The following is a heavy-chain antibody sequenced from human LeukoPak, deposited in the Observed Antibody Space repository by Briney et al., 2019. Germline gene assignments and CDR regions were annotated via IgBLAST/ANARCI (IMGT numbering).Heavy chain of an antibody. CDR3: ARAGDSSGYSDY. V-gene: IGHV4-34*01. Sequence: PSETLSLTCAVYGGSFSGYYWSWIRQPPGKGLEWIGEINHSGGTNYNPSLKSRVTISVDTSKNQFSLKLSSVTAADTAVYYCARAGDSSGYSDYWGQGTLVTVSS. J-gene: IGHJ4*02. CDR2: INHSGGT. CDR1: GGSFSGYY. D-gene: IGHD3-22*01.